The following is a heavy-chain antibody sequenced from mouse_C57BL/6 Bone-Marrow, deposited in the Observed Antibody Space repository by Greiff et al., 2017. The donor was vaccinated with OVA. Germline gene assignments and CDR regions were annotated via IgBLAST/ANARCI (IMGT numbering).Heavy chain of an antibody. D-gene: IGHD1-1*01. J-gene: IGHJ1*03. CDR1: GYTFTDYY. CDR3: ARPLDYDSSSYWYFDV. CDR2: INPNNGGT. Sequence: VQLQQSGPELVKPGASVKISCKASGYTFTDYYMNWVKQSHGKSLEWIGDINPNNGGTSYNQKFKGKATLTVDKSSSTAYMELRSLPSEDSAVYYCARPLDYDSSSYWYFDVGGTGTTVTVSS. V-gene: IGHV1-26*01.